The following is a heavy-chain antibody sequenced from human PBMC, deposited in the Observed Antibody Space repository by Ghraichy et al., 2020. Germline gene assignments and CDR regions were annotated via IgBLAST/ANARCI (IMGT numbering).Heavy chain of an antibody. D-gene: IGHD5-24*01. CDR1: GFTVSSNY. V-gene: IGHV3-66*02. J-gene: IGHJ4*02. Sequence: GGSLRLSCAASGFTVSSNYMSWFRQAPGKGLEWVSVIYSGGSTYYADSVKGRFTISRDNSKNTLYLQMNSLRAEDTAVYYCARDLGDGYNYPFDYWGQGTLVTVSS. CDR3: ARDLGDGYNYPFDY. CDR2: IYSGGST.